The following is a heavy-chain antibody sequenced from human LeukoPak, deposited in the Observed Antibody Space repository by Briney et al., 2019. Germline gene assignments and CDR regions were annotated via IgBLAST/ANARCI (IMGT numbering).Heavy chain of an antibody. Sequence: GGSLRLSCAASGSTFSSNAMSWVRQAPGKGLECVSAISGSTGSTFYADSVRGRFTISRDNSKSTLYLQMNSLRAEDTAIYYCAKDLRCSSWGQGTLVTVSS. CDR3: AKDLRCSS. J-gene: IGHJ4*02. CDR2: ISGSTGST. CDR1: GSTFSSNA. V-gene: IGHV3-23*01. D-gene: IGHD6-13*01.